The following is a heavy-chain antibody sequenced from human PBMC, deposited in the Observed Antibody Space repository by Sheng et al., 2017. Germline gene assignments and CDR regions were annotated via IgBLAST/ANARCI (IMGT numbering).Heavy chain of an antibody. V-gene: IGHV3-48*03. Sequence: EVQLVESGGGLVQPGGSLRLSCAASGFTFSTYEMNWVRQAPGKGLEWVSYISSSGTTIYYADSVQGRFTISRDNAKNSLFLQMNSLRVEDTANYYCTTKEEWLFGAHLDYWGQGALVTVSS. J-gene: IGHJ4*02. CDR2: ISSSGTTI. CDR1: GFTFSTYE. CDR3: TTKEEWLFGAHLDY. D-gene: IGHD3-3*01.